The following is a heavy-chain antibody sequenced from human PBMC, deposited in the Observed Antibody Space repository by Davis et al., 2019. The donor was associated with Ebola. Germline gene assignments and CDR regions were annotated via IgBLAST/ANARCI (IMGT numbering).Heavy chain of an antibody. V-gene: IGHV3-7*03. CDR2: IKQDGSEK. CDR3: ATKRTIGY. D-gene: IGHD3-9*01. J-gene: IGHJ4*02. Sequence: ESLKIPCAASGFTFSSYWMSWVRQAPGKGLEWVANIKQDGSEKYYVDSVKGRFTISRDNAKNSLYLQMNSLRAEDTAVYYCATKRTIGYWGQGTLVTVSS. CDR1: GFTFSSYW.